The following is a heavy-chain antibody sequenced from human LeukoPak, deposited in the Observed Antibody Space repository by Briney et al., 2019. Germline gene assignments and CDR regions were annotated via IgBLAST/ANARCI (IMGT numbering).Heavy chain of an antibody. CDR1: GFTFSSYG. J-gene: IGHJ3*02. V-gene: IGHV3-30*18. D-gene: IGHD2/OR15-2a*01. Sequence: GGSLRLSCAASGFTFSSYGMHWVRQAPGKGLEWVAVISYDGSNKYYADSVKGRFTISRDNSKNTLYLQMNSLRAEDTAVYYCAKDINSKGLYAFDIWGQGTMVTVSS. CDR2: ISYDGSNK. CDR3: AKDINSKGLYAFDI.